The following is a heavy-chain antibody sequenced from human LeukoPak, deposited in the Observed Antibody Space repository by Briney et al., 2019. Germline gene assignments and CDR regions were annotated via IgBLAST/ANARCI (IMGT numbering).Heavy chain of an antibody. Sequence: PGGSLRLSCAASGFTFEDYAMHWVRQAPGKGLEWVSGINWNSGSIGYADSVKGRFTISRDNAKNSLYLQVNGLRAEDTALYYCAKGPAYSSGHNYFDFWGQGTLVTVSS. CDR2: INWNSGSI. V-gene: IGHV3-9*01. J-gene: IGHJ4*02. CDR1: GFTFEDYA. D-gene: IGHD6-19*01. CDR3: AKGPAYSSGHNYFDF.